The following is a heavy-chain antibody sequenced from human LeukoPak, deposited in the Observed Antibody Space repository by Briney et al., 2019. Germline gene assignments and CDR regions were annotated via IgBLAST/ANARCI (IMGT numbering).Heavy chain of an antibody. CDR2: ISYDGSNK. D-gene: IGHD6-19*01. J-gene: IGHJ6*02. V-gene: IGHV3-30*03. Sequence: GGSLRLSCAASGFTFSSYGMHWVRQAPGKGLEWVAVISYDGSNKYYADSVKGRFTISRDNSKNTQYLQMNSLRAEDTAVYYCASGIAVAGKNYYGMDVWGQGTTVTVSS. CDR3: ASGIAVAGKNYYGMDV. CDR1: GFTFSSYG.